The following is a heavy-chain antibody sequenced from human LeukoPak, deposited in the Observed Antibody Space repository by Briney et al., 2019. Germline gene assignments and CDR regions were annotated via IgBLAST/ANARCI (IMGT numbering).Heavy chain of an antibody. CDR3: AKRMQGSGSYYNTFDY. Sequence: PGGSLRLSCAASGFTFSSYAMSWVRQAPGKGLEWVSAISGSGGSTYYADSVKGRFTISRDNPKNTLYLQMNSLRAEDTAVYYCAKRMQGSGSYYNTFDYWGQGTLVTVSS. J-gene: IGHJ4*02. CDR1: GFTFSSYA. V-gene: IGHV3-23*01. CDR2: ISGSGGST. D-gene: IGHD3-10*01.